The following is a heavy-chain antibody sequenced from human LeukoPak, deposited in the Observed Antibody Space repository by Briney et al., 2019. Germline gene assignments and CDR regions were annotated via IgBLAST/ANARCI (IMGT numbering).Heavy chain of an antibody. Sequence: GGSLRLSCAASGFTFSSYWMHWVRQAPGKGLVWVSRINTDGSSTSYADSVKGRFTISRDNAKNTLYLQMNSLRAEDTAVYYCARETRGVRAFDIWGQGTMVTVSS. CDR1: GFTFSSYW. J-gene: IGHJ3*02. D-gene: IGHD3-10*01. V-gene: IGHV3-74*01. CDR3: ARETRGVRAFDI. CDR2: INTDGSST.